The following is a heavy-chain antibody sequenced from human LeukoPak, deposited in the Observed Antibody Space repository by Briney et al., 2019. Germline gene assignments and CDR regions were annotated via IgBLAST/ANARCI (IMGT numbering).Heavy chain of an antibody. CDR3: ARKLGDSSGYYRNFDY. J-gene: IGHJ4*02. CDR1: GYTFTNYW. V-gene: IGHV5-51*01. CDR2: IYPGDSDT. Sequence: GESLKISCKASGYTFTNYWIGWVRQTPEKGLEWMGIIYPGDSDTRYSPSFQGQVTISADKSISTAYLQWSSLKASDTAMYYCARKLGDSSGYYRNFDYWGQGTLVTVSS. D-gene: IGHD3-22*01.